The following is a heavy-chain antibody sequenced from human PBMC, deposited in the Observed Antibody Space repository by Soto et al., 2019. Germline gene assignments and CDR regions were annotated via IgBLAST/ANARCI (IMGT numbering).Heavy chain of an antibody. J-gene: IGHJ5*02. CDR2: VSSDASLK. V-gene: IGHV3-30*03. CDR3: ARDRVKTSGVVIWFAP. D-gene: IGHD3-3*01. Sequence: QVQLVQSGGGVVQPGNSLRLSCAASGFTFSGYGMHWVRQAPGKGLEWMAFVSSDASLKYYAHSVKGRFTISRDNSKNTLYLQMNSLRGDDTAVYYCARDRVKTSGVVIWFAPWGQGTLVTVSS. CDR1: GFTFSGYG.